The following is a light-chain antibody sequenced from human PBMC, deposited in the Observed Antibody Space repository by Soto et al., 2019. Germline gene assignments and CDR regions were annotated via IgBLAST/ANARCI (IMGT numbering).Light chain of an antibody. CDR1: SSNIGSNN. CDR3: ATWDDRLDGYV. Sequence: QSVLTQPPSASGTPGQSVTVSCSGSSSNIGSNNETSYQQLPGTPPILLLYSNNLRSSWVPYRFSGSRSCTSAALAISGLQYEDEDDDYCATWDDRLDGYVFGSGTKLTVL. CDR2: SNN. V-gene: IGLV1-44*01. J-gene: IGLJ1*01.